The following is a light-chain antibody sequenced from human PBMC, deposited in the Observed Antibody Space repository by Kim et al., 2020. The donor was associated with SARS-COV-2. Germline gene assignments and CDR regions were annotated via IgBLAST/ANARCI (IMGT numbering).Light chain of an antibody. CDR3: LQANSFPFT. CDR1: RGVANY. Sequence: ASVGDRITITCRASRGVANYLAWFQQKPGKAPKSLIYSASSLQGGVPSRFSGSGSGTEFTLTISSLQPEDFATYYCLQANSFPFTFGQGTKLEI. V-gene: IGKV1-16*01. J-gene: IGKJ2*01. CDR2: SAS.